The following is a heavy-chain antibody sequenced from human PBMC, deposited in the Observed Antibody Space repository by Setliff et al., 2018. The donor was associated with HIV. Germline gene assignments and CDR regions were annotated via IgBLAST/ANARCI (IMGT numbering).Heavy chain of an antibody. CDR1: GYTFTNNV. CDR3: ARDQMVAATLSGAGPDY. V-gene: IGHV1-3*01. J-gene: IGHJ4*02. CDR2: IHAGNGNT. Sequence: ASVKVSCKASGYTFTNNVIHWVRQAPGQRLEWMGWIHAGNGNTKYSQKFQGRVTITRDTSTSTVYMELSSLSSEDTAVYYCARDQMVAATLSGAGPDYWGQGTLVTVS. D-gene: IGHD2-15*01.